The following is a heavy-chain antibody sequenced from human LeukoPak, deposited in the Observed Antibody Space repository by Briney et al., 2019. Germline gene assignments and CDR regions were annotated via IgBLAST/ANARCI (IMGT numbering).Heavy chain of an antibody. CDR3: ARDTGATLDY. V-gene: IGHV1-2*02. D-gene: IGHD1-7*01. CDR2: INPNSGGT. Sequence: ASVKVSCKASGYTSTTYGISWVRQAPGQGLEWMGWINPNSGGTNYAQKFQGRVTMTRDTSISTAYMELSRLRSDDTAVYYCARDTGATLDYWGQGTLVTVSS. J-gene: IGHJ4*02. CDR1: GYTSTTYG.